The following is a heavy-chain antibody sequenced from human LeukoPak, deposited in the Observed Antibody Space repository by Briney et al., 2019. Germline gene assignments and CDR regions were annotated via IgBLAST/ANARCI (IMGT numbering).Heavy chain of an antibody. V-gene: IGHV4-59*10. CDR1: GGSFSGFY. Sequence: SETLSLTCAVYGGSFSGFYWSWIRQPAGKGLEWFGRVYTSGNTNYSPSLKSRVTMSIDTSKNQFSLKLASVTAADTAMYYCATGDWNGADNWGQGTLVVVSS. J-gene: IGHJ4*02. D-gene: IGHD1-1*01. CDR3: ATGDWNGADN. CDR2: VYTSGNT.